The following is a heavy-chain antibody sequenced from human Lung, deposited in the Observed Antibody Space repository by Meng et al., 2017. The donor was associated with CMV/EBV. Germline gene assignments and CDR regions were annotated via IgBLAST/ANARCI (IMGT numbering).Heavy chain of an antibody. D-gene: IGHD2-2*02. J-gene: IGHJ4*02. CDR1: GYTFTGYY. CDR3: ARGYCSSTSCYTWMDY. Sequence: ASVXVSXKASGYTFTGYYMHWVRQAPGQGLEWMGWINPNSGGTNYAQKFQGRVTMTRDTSISTAYMELSRLRSDDTAVYYCARGYCSSTSCYTWMDYWGQGXPVTVSS. CDR2: INPNSGGT. V-gene: IGHV1-2*02.